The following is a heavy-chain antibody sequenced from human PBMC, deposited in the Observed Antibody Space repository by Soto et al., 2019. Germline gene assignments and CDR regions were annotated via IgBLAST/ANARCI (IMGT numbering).Heavy chain of an antibody. V-gene: IGHV4-39*01. D-gene: IGHD5-18*01. CDR3: ARINKGYGTDS. CDR1: GGSISSSSYY. Sequence: SETLSLTCTVSGGSISSSSYYWGCIRQPPGKGLEWIASIDYTGNTFYNPSLTSRVTISVYTSKNQFSRKVTSVTAADTAVYECARINKGYGTDSWGQGTLGTVSS. J-gene: IGHJ4*02. CDR2: IDYTGNT.